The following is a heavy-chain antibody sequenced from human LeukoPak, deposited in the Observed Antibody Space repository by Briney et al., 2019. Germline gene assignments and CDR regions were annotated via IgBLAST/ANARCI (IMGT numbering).Heavy chain of an antibody. J-gene: IGHJ4*02. CDR2: ISSSGSTI. D-gene: IGHD6-19*01. V-gene: IGHV3-11*04. CDR1: GFTFSDYY. CDR3: ARDRSSGWYYFDY. Sequence: TGGSLRLSCAASGFTFSDYYMSWIRQAPGKGLEWVSYISSSGSTIYYADSVKGRFTISRDNAKNSLYLQMNSLRAEDTAVYYCARDRSSGWYYFDYWGQGTLVTVSS.